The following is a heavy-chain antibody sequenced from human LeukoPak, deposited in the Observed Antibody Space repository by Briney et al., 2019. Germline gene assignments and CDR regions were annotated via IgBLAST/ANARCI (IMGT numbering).Heavy chain of an antibody. D-gene: IGHD6-6*01. V-gene: IGHV3-21*01. CDR3: AREGSLAARGDY. CDR1: GFIFSRYS. CDR2: ISSSSSYI. Sequence: KPGGSLRLSCAASGFIFSRYSFNWVRQAPGKGLEWVSSISSSSSYIHYADSVKGRFTISRDNAKNSLYLQMNSLRAEDTAVYYCAREGSLAARGDYWGQGTLVTVST. J-gene: IGHJ4*02.